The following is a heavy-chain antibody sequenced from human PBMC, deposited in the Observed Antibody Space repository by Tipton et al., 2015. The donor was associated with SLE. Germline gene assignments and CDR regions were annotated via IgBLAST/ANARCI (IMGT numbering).Heavy chain of an antibody. CDR1: GGSISSYY. CDR2: IYYSGST. J-gene: IGHJ3*02. Sequence: TLSLTCTVSGGSISSYYWSWIRQPPGKGLEWIGYIYYSGSTIYNPSLKSRVTISVDTSKNQFSLKLSSVTATDTAVYYCARPGPVELDAFDIWGQGTMVTVSS. D-gene: IGHD5-24*01. CDR3: ARPGPVELDAFDI. V-gene: IGHV4-59*08.